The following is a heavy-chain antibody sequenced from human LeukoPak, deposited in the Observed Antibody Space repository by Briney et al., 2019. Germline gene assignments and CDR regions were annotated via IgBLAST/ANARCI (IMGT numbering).Heavy chain of an antibody. J-gene: IGHJ6*02. CDR2: IYYSRST. CDR3: ARLKCISTTCPSRYVMDV. CDR1: GGSISSYY. Sequence: SPSETLSLTCSVSGGSISSYYWSWIRQPPGKGLEYIGYIYYSRSTNYNPSLKSRVTISVDTSKDQFSLNLTSVTAADTAVYYCARLKCISTTCPSRYVMDVWGQGTTVTVSS. V-gene: IGHV4-59*01. D-gene: IGHD2-2*01.